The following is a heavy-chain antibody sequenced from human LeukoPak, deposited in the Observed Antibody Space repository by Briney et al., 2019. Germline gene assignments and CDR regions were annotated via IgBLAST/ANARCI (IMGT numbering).Heavy chain of an antibody. J-gene: IGHJ4*02. CDR1: GFTFSSYA. V-gene: IGHV3-23*01. CDR2: ISGSGGST. Sequence: GGSLRLSCAASGFTFSSYAMSWVRQAPGKGPEWVSGISGSGGSTYYADSVKGRFTISRDNSKNTLYLQMNSLRAEDTAVYYCAKDREGATTDYFDYWGQGTLVTVSS. CDR3: AKDREGATTDYFDY. D-gene: IGHD1-26*01.